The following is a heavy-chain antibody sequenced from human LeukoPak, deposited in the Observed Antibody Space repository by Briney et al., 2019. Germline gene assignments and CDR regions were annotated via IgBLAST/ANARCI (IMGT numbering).Heavy chain of an antibody. CDR2: ISSSSRTM. J-gene: IGHJ4*02. CDR3: ARDRAESPPYCSSTTCYLVGY. Sequence: GESLRLSCAAAGFTFSDYYMSWIRQAPGKGLEWVSYISSSSRTMYYADSVKGRFTISRDNVKNSLYLQMNSLRDEDTAVYYCARDRAESPPYCSSTTCYLVGYWGQGTLVTVSS. V-gene: IGHV3-11*04. D-gene: IGHD2-2*01. CDR1: GFTFSDYY.